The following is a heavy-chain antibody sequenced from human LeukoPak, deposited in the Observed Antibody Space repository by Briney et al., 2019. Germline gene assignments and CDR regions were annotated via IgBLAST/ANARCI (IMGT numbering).Heavy chain of an antibody. J-gene: IGHJ4*02. CDR1: GFTFSNYI. V-gene: IGHV3-23*01. CDR3: AKGGGETTVEVSAAGVFQY. D-gene: IGHD4-11*01. CDR2: IRGTTGKT. Sequence: QSGGSLRLSCGASGFTFSNYIMSWVRQGPGRGLERISGIRGTTGKTYYADSVKGRFSISRDNSKNTLYLQMDRLRAEDTAVYYCAKGGGETTVEVSAAGVFQYWGQGTLVTVSS.